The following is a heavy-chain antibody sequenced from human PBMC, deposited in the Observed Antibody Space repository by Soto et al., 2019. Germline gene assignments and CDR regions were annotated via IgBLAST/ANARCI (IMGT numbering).Heavy chain of an antibody. Sequence: ASVKVSCKASGYTFTRYTMNWVPQAPGQSLEWRGWLNPDNGNTKSSQKFQERVIITRDTSASTAYMDLSSLRSEDTAVYYCARGIATGQLEPWGQGTMVTVSS. CDR1: GYTFTRYT. J-gene: IGHJ5*02. D-gene: IGHD2-15*01. CDR2: LNPDNGNT. CDR3: ARGIATGQLEP. V-gene: IGHV1-3*01.